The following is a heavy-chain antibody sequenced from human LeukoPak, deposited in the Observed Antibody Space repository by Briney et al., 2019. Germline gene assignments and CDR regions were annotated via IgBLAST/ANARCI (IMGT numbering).Heavy chain of an antibody. V-gene: IGHV3-23*01. J-gene: IGHJ5*02. D-gene: IGHD6-13*01. CDR2: ISGSGGST. CDR3: AKSGTPGYSSSWYPNWFDP. Sequence: GGSLRLSCAASGFTFSSDAMSWVRQAPGKGLEWVSAISGSGGSTYYADSVKGRFTISRDNSKNTLYLQMNSLRAEDTAVYYCAKSGTPGYSSSWYPNWFDPWGQGTLVTVSS. CDR1: GFTFSSDA.